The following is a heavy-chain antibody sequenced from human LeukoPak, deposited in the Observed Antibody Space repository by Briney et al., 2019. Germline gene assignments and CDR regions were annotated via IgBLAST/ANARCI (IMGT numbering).Heavy chain of an antibody. CDR1: GFTFSGYS. D-gene: IGHD2-21*02. Sequence: GGSLRLSCTASGFTFSGYSMNWIRQAPGKGLEWVSSISSSSSYIYYADSVKGRFTISRDNAKNSLYLQMNSLRAEDTAVYYCARDRGYCGGDCYSVNWFDPWGQGTLVTVSS. V-gene: IGHV3-21*01. CDR3: ARDRGYCGGDCYSVNWFDP. CDR2: ISSSSSYI. J-gene: IGHJ5*02.